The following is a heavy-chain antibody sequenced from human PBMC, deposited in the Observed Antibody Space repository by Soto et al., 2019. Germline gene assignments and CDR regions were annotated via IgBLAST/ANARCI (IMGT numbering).Heavy chain of an antibody. CDR2: ISTYNGNT. D-gene: IGHD3-22*01. J-gene: IGHJ4*02. Sequence: WVRQAPGQGLDWLGWISTYNGNTRYAERLQGRVTMTTDTTTNTAYMELRNLRSDDTAVYYCARGPTDYYDNSANYFLDYWGQGTLVTVSS. V-gene: IGHV1-18*01. CDR3: ARGPTDYYDNSANYFLDY.